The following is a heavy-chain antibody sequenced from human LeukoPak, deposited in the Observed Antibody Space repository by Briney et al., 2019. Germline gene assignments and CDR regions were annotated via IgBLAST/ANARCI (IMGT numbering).Heavy chain of an antibody. CDR1: GGSISSYY. CDR2: IYYRGST. CDR3: ARTGIAVAGGWFDP. D-gene: IGHD6-19*01. V-gene: IGHV4-59*08. J-gene: IGHJ5*02. Sequence: SETLSLTCTVSGGSISSYYWSWIRQPPGKGLEWIGYIYYRGSTNYNPSLKSRVTISVDTSKNQFSLKLSSVTAADTAVYYCARTGIAVAGGWFDPWGQGTLVTVSS.